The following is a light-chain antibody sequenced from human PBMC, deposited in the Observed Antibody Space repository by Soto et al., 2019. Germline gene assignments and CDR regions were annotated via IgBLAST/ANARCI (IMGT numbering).Light chain of an antibody. Sequence: VLKKSPGTLSLYTGDRATLSCRGSQSVSSNLAWYQQKPGQAPRLLIYSAYSRATGIPATFSGSGSGTEFTLTISSLQSEDFAVYYCQQYNNWPPITCGQGTRLDI. CDR1: QSVSSN. J-gene: IGKJ5*01. CDR2: SAY. V-gene: IGKV3-15*01. CDR3: QQYNNWPPIT.